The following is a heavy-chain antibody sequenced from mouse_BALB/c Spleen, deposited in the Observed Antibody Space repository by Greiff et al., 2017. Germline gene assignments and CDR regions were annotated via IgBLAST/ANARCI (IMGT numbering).Heavy chain of an antibody. CDR1: GFTFSSYA. J-gene: IGHJ2*01. D-gene: IGHD1-1*01. CDR3: AREGDGSSYFDY. Sequence: EVQGVESGGGLVKPGGSLKLSCAASGFTFSSYAMSWVRQTPEKRLEWVASISSGCSTYYPDSVKGRFTISRDNARNILYLQMSSLRSEDTAMYYCAREGDGSSYFDYWGQGTTLTVSS. V-gene: IGHV5-6-5*01. CDR2: ISSGCST.